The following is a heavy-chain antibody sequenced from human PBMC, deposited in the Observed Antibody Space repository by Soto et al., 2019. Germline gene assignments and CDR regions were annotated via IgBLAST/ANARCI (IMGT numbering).Heavy chain of an antibody. J-gene: IGHJ6*02. CDR1: GFTFSTYG. CDR2: IWFDGTKK. Sequence: PGGSLRLSCAASGFTFSTYGMHWVRQAPGKGLEWVAVIWFDGTKKYYADSVNGRFTISRDNSKNTLYLQMNSLRAEDTAVYYRASQIFRSGSTAHGMDVWGQGTAVTVSS. CDR3: ASQIFRSGSTAHGMDV. D-gene: IGHD3-3*01. V-gene: IGHV3-33*01.